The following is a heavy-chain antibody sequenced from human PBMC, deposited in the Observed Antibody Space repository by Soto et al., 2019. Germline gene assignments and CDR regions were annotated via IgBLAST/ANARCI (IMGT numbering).Heavy chain of an antibody. D-gene: IGHD6-13*01. CDR1: GFTFSSYA. CDR3: AKDTNREGVSSWYLDF. J-gene: IGHJ4*02. Sequence: GGSLRLSCAASGFTFSSYAMSWVRQAPGKGLEWVSAISGSGGSTYYTDSVKGRFTISRDNSKNTLYLQMNSLSAEDTAVYYCAKDTNREGVSSWYLDFWGQGTLVTVSS. V-gene: IGHV3-23*01. CDR2: ISGSGGST.